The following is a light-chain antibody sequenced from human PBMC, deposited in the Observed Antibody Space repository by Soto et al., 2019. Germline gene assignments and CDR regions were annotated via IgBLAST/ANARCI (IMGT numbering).Light chain of an antibody. CDR3: QQSYRSPYT. J-gene: IGKJ2*01. CDR2: VAS. CDR1: QSISSY. Sequence: EIQWTQSPSSLSASVGERVPIPCRASQSISSYLNWYQQKPGKAPKFLIYVASTLQSGVPSRFSGSGSGTDFTLTITSLQPEDFATYYCQQSYRSPYTFGQGTKLEIK. V-gene: IGKV1-39*01.